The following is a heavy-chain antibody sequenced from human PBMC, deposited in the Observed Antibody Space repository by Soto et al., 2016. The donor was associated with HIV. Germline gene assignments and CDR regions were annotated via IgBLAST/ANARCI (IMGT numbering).Heavy chain of an antibody. J-gene: IGHJ6*02. CDR3: ARDWSGYGDYRPDPYYYYGLDV. Sequence: QVQLVQSGAEVKKPGSSVKVSCKASGGTFSTYAISWVRQAPGQGLEWMGGIIPIFGTANYAQRFQGRVTITADESTSTAYMELSSLRSEDTAVYYCARDWSGYGDYRPDPYYYYGLDVWGQGTTVTVSS. D-gene: IGHD4-17*01. V-gene: IGHV1-69*01. CDR1: GGTFSTYA. CDR2: IIPIFGTA.